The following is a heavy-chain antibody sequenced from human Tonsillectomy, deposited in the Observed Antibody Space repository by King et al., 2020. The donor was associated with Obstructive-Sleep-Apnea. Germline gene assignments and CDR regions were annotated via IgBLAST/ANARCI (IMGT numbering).Heavy chain of an antibody. CDR3: AREYYYDRSLDV. V-gene: IGHV3-30-3*01. CDR2: ISYDGSNK. J-gene: IGHJ6*02. Sequence: VQLVESGGGVVQPGRSLRLSCAASGFTFSSYAMHWVRQAPGKGLEWVAVISYDGSNKYYADSVKGRFTISRDNSKNTLYLQMNSLSAEDTAVYYCAREYYYDRSLDVWAMGPRSPSP. D-gene: IGHD3-22*01. CDR1: GFTFSSYA.